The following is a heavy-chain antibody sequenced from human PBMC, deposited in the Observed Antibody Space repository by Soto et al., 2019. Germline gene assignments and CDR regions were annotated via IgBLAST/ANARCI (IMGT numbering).Heavy chain of an antibody. CDR2: IYHSGNT. CDR1: GGSISSGDYY. Sequence: QVQLQESGPGLVKPSQTLSLTCTVSGGSISSGDYYWSWIRQPPGKGLEWIGYIYHSGNTYYNPSLKSRVTISVDTSKNQFSLKPSSVTAADTAVYYCARERPDGARLDPWGQGTLVTVSS. J-gene: IGHJ5*02. D-gene: IGHD6-6*01. CDR3: ARERPDGARLDP. V-gene: IGHV4-30-4*01.